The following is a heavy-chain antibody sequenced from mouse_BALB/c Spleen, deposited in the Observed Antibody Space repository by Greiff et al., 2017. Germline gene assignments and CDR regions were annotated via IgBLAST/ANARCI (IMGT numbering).Heavy chain of an antibody. CDR2: ISYDGSN. CDR1: GYSITSGYY. J-gene: IGHJ4*01. Sequence: VQLKQSGPGLVKPSQSLSLTCSVTGYSITSGYYWNWIRQFPGNKLEWMGYISYDGSNNYNPSLKNRISITRDTSKNQFFLKLNSVTTEDTATYYCARGDYDRYYYAMDYWGQGTSVTVSS. D-gene: IGHD2-4*01. V-gene: IGHV3-6*02. CDR3: ARGDYDRYYYAMDY.